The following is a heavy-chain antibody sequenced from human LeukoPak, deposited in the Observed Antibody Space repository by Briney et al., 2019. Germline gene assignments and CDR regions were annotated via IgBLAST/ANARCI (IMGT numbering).Heavy chain of an antibody. CDR1: GGSISTYY. Sequence: SETLSLTCTVSGGSISTYYWSWIRQPPGKGLEWIGYIYYSGSTNYNPSLKSRVTISVDTSKNQFSLKLSSVTAADTAVYYCASHSGGYAYWGQGTLVTVSS. CDR2: IYYSGST. D-gene: IGHD5-12*01. CDR3: ASHSGGYAY. J-gene: IGHJ4*02. V-gene: IGHV4-59*12.